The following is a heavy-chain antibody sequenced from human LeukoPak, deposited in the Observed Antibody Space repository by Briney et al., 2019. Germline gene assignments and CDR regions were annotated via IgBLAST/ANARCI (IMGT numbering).Heavy chain of an antibody. J-gene: IGHJ4*02. CDR1: GYTFTSYG. CDR3: ARGASYVILTGYSYFDY. CDR2: ISTHNGNT. V-gene: IGHV1-18*01. D-gene: IGHD3-9*01. Sequence: ASVKVSCKASGYTFTSYGISWVRQAPGQGLEWMGWISTHNGNTNYAQTFQGRVTMTTETSTSTAYMELRSLRSDDTAVYYCARGASYVILTGYSYFDYWGQGTLVTVSS.